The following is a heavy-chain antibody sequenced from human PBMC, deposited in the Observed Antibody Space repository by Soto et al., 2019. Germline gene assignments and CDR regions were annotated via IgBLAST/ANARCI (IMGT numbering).Heavy chain of an antibody. D-gene: IGHD2-15*01. Sequence: ASVKVSCKAPGYTFTSYGISWVRQAPGQGLEWMGWISAYNGNTNYAQKLQGRVTMTTDTSTSTAYMELRSLRSDDTAVYYCARDGTGYCSGGSCYDYYYYYMDVWGKGTTVTVSS. J-gene: IGHJ6*03. CDR1: GYTFTSYG. V-gene: IGHV1-18*01. CDR3: ARDGTGYCSGGSCYDYYYYYMDV. CDR2: ISAYNGNT.